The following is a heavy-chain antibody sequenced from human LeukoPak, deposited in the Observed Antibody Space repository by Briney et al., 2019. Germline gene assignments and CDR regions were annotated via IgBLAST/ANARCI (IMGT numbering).Heavy chain of an antibody. CDR1: GFTFSSYD. V-gene: IGHV3-30*02. Sequence: GGSLRLSCAASGFTFSSYDMHWVRQAPGKGLEWVAFIPYDGSNKYYADSVKGRVTISRDNSKNTLYLQMNSLRAEDTAVYYCAKDQYYDSSGYYPAEYFQHWGQGTLVTVSS. CDR3: AKDQYYDSSGYYPAEYFQH. CDR2: IPYDGSNK. D-gene: IGHD3-22*01. J-gene: IGHJ1*01.